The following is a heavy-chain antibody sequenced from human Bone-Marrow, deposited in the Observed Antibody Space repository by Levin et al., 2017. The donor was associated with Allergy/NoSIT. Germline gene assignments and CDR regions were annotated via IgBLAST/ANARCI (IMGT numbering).Heavy chain of an antibody. J-gene: IGHJ3*02. CDR1: GFTFSDYY. D-gene: IGHD1-26*01. CDR2: ISSSGSTI. Sequence: LSLTCAASGFTFSDYYMSWIRQAPGKGLEWVSYISSSGSTIYYADSVKGRFTISRDNAKNSLYLQMNSLRAEDTAVYYCARVVWELLLQGAFDIWGQGTMVTVSS. V-gene: IGHV3-11*01. CDR3: ARVVWELLLQGAFDI.